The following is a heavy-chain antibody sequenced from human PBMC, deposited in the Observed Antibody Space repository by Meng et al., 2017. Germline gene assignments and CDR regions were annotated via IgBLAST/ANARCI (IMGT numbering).Heavy chain of an antibody. CDR2: IYYSGNT. CDR3: AREGYCSLGTCYRGEIDY. D-gene: IGHD2-15*01. V-gene: IGHV4-59*01. J-gene: IGHJ4*02. CDR1: GGSISGYY. Sequence: SETLSLTCTVSGGSISGYYWSWIRQPPGKGLEWIGYIYYSGNTNYNPSLKSRVTISADTSKNQVSLKLSSVTAADTAVYYCAREGYCSLGTCYRGEIDYWGQGTLVTVS.